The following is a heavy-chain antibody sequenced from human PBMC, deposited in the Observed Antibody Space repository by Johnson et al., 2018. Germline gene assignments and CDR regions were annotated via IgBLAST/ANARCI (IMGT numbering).Heavy chain of an antibody. CDR2: IWYDGSNK. V-gene: IGHV3-33*01. J-gene: IGHJ3*02. D-gene: IGHD6-19*01. CDR3: ARDTYSSGWYHVFDI. Sequence: QVQLVESGGGVVQPGRSLRLSCAASGFTFSSYGMHWVRQAPGKGLEWVAVIWYDGSNKYYADSVKGRFTISRYNSKNTLYLQMNSLRDEDTAVFYCARDTYSSGWYHVFDIWGQGTMVTVSS. CDR1: GFTFSSYG.